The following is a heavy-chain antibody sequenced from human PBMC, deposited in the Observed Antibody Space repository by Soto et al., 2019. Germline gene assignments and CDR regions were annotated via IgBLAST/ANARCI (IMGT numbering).Heavy chain of an antibody. D-gene: IGHD4-4*01. V-gene: IGHV4-34*01. CDR1: GGSFSGYY. Sequence: SETLSLTCAVYGGSFSGYYWSWIRQPPGKGLEWIGEINHSGSTNYNPSLKSRVTISVDTSKNQFSLKLSSVTAADTAVYYCARGGEYSNYGRVFTYYYGMDVWGQGTTVTVSS. CDR2: INHSGST. J-gene: IGHJ6*02. CDR3: ARGGEYSNYGRVFTYYYGMDV.